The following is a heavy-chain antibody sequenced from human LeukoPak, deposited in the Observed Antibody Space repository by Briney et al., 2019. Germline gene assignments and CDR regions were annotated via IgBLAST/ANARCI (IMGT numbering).Heavy chain of an antibody. CDR2: INHSGST. V-gene: IGHV4-34*01. Sequence: SETLSLTCAVYGGSFSGYYWSWIRQPPGKGLEWIGEINHSGSTNYNPSLKSRVTISVDTSENQFSLKLSSVTAADTAVYYCARHAPFWSGHALYYYYMDVWGKGTTVTVSS. J-gene: IGHJ6*03. CDR3: ARHAPFWSGHALYYYYMDV. D-gene: IGHD3-3*01. CDR1: GGSFSGYY.